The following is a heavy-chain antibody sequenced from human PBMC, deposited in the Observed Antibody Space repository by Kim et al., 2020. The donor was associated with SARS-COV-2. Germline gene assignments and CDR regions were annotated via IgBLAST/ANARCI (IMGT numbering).Heavy chain of an antibody. D-gene: IGHD6-13*01. CDR1: GFTFSSYW. J-gene: IGHJ4*02. V-gene: IGHV3-7*01. CDR2: IKQDGSEK. CDR3: ARDFRYSSSWYTGTGY. Sequence: GGSLRLSCAASGFTFSSYWMSWVRQAPGKGLEWVANIKQDGSEKYYVDSVKGRFTISRDNAKNSLYLQMNSLRAEDTAEYYCARDFRYSSSWYTGTGYWGQGTLVTVPS.